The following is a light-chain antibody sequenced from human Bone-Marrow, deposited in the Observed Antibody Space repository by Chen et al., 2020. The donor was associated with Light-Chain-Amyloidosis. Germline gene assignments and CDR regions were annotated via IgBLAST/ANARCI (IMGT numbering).Light chain of an antibody. CDR3: SSYTITNTLV. J-gene: IGLJ1*01. Sequence: QSALTQSASVRGSPGQAITLACTGTSSDVGGDNHVSWYQQHPDKAPKLMIYEVTNRPSWVPDRFSGSKSDNTASLTISGLQTEDEADYFCSSYTITNTLVFGSGTRVTVL. V-gene: IGLV2-14*01. CDR2: EVT. CDR1: SSDVGGDNH.